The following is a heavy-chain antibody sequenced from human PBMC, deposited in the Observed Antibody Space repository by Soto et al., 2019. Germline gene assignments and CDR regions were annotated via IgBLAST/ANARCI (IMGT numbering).Heavy chain of an antibody. CDR2: TYYRSNWRH. J-gene: IGHJ4*02. Sequence: SQTLSLTCAISGDSVSSNTAAWNWIRSSPSRGLEWLGRTYYRSNWRHDYAVSVKSRITVNPDTSKNHFSLQLNSVTPDDTAVYYCARGVAGSGFDLWGQGTLVTISS. CDR1: GDSVSSNTAA. D-gene: IGHD6-19*01. V-gene: IGHV6-1*01. CDR3: ARGVAGSGFDL.